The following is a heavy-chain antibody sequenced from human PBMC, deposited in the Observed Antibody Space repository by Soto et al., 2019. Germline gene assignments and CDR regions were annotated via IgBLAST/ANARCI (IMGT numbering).Heavy chain of an antibody. D-gene: IGHD6-6*01. CDR1: GYTLISYD. V-gene: IGHV1-8*01. Sequence: QVQLVQSGAEVKKPGASVKVSCKASGYTLISYDINWVRQATGQGLEWMGWMNPNTGNTGYARKFQGRVTMTRNISMNTVYMELSSLRSEDTAVYYCAREYGRSYYYYYGLDVWGQGTTVTVSS. J-gene: IGHJ6*02. CDR3: AREYGRSYYYYYGLDV. CDR2: MNPNTGNT.